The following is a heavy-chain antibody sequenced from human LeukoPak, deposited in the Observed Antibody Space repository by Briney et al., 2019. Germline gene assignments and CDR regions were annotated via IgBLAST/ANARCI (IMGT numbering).Heavy chain of an antibody. CDR2: TSYDGTSS. CDR1: GFSFSYSA. CDR3: AKDGYSGVVGWFDP. J-gene: IGHJ5*02. Sequence: GGSLRLSCAASGFSFSYSALHWVRQAPGKGLEWVALTSYDGTSSFYTDSVKGRFTISRDNAKNSLYLQMNSLRAEDTALYYCAKDGYSGVVGWFDPWGQGTLVTVSS. D-gene: IGHD6-13*01. V-gene: IGHV3-30*04.